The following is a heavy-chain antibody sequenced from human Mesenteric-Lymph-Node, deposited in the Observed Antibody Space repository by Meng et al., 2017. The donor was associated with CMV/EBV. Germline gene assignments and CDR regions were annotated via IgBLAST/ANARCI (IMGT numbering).Heavy chain of an antibody. Sequence: GESLKISCAASGFTFSSYSMNWVRQAPGKGLEWVSSISSSSSYIYYADSVKGRFTISRDNAKNSLYLQMNSLRDEDTAVYYCARYQLSTRPYYYYTMDVWGQGTTVTVSS. V-gene: IGHV3-21*04. D-gene: IGHD5/OR15-5a*01. CDR1: GFTFSSYS. CDR3: ARYQLSTRPYYYYTMDV. J-gene: IGHJ6*02. CDR2: ISSSSSYI.